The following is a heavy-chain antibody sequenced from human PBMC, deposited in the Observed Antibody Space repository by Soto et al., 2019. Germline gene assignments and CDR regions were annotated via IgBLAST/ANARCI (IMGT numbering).Heavy chain of an antibody. CDR1: GFTFDDYA. CDR2: INWRGSAT. D-gene: IGHD5-18*01. CDR3: VRERGPDSAMDYHYYYSFDV. V-gene: IGHV3-20*01. J-gene: IGHJ6*03. Sequence: EVHLVESGGGVLRPGGSLRLSCAASGFTFDDYAMSWVRQAPGKGLEWVSGINWRGSATGYADSVRGRFTISRDNAKKSLYLELSSLRAEDTALYHCVRERGPDSAMDYHYYYSFDVWGKGTTVTVSS.